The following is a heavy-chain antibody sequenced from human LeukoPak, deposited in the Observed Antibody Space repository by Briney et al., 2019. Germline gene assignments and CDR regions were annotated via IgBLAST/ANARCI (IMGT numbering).Heavy chain of an antibody. CDR1: GDSISSGGYY. J-gene: IGHJ4*02. Sequence: PSETLSLTCSAFGDSISSGGYYWTWIRQPAGKGLEWIGRIYIGESANYNSSLKSRVTILVDTSKNQFSLKLSSVTAADTAMYFCARSRERICSNPPCYVDLQATWGQGTLVTVSP. CDR3: ARSRERICSNPPCYVDLQAT. CDR2: IYIGESA. V-gene: IGHV4-61*02. D-gene: IGHD2-2*01.